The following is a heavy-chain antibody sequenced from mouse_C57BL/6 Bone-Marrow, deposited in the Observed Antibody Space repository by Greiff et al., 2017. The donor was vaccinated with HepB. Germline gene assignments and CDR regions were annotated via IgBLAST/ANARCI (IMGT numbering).Heavy chain of an antibody. CDR1: GYTFTSYW. D-gene: IGHD2-4*01. J-gene: IGHJ4*01. V-gene: IGHV1-64*01. Sequence: QVQLKQPGAELVKPGASVKLSCKASGYTFTSYWMHWVKQRPGQGLEWIGMIHPNSGSTNYNEKFKSKATLTVDKSSSTAYMQLSSLTSEDSAVYYCARWRLRRGDYWGQGTSVTVSS. CDR3: ARWRLRRGDY. CDR2: IHPNSGST.